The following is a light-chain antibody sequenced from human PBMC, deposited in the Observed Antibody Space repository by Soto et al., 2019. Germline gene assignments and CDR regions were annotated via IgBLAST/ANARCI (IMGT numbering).Light chain of an antibody. CDR1: SSNIGAGYD. CDR2: GNS. Sequence: QSVLTQPPSVSGAPGQRVTISCTGSSSNIGAGYDVHWYQQHPGTAPKLLLYGNSNRPSGVPDRFSGSKSGTSASLAITGLQAEDEADYYFQSSDSSLSGSRVFGGGTKLTVL. CDR3: QSSDSSLSGSRV. J-gene: IGLJ2*01. V-gene: IGLV1-40*01.